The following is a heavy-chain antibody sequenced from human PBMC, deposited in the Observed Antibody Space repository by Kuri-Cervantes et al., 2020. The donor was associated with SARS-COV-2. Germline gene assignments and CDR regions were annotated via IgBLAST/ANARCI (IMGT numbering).Heavy chain of an antibody. CDR2: INPNGGGT. J-gene: IGHJ3*02. CDR3: ARSTPFRRLMVISQGGAFDI. V-gene: IGHV1-2*04. Sequence: ASVKVSCKASGYTFTGYYMHWVRQAPGQGLEWMGWINPNGGGTNYAQKFQGWVTMTRDTSISTVYMELSRLRSDDTAVYYCARSTPFRRLMVISQGGAFDIWGQGTMVTVSS. D-gene: IGHD2-8*01. CDR1: GYTFTGYY.